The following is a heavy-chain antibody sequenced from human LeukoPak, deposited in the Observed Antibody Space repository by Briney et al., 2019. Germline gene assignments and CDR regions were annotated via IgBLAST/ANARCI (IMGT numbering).Heavy chain of an antibody. CDR1: GGSISSGDYY. CDR3: ARDRRYYDSSGYFDY. CDR2: IYYSGST. V-gene: IGHV4-30-4*02. J-gene: IGHJ4*02. D-gene: IGHD3-22*01. Sequence: PSETLSLTCTVSGGSISSGDYYWRWIRQPPGKGLEWIGYIYYSGSTYYNPSLKSRVTISVDTSKNQFSLKLSSVTAADTAVYYCARDRRYYDSSGYFDYWGQGTLVTVSS.